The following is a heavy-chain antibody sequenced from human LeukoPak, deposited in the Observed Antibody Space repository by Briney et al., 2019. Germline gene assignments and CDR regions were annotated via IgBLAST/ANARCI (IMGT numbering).Heavy chain of an antibody. V-gene: IGHV3-53*01. Sequence: GGSLRLSCAASGFTVSSNYMSWVRQAPGKGLEWVSVIYSGGSTYYADSVKGRFTISRDNWSMLYLQMNSLRAEDTAVYYCAKDLAYSFDSWGQGTLVTVSS. J-gene: IGHJ4*02. CDR2: IYSGGST. CDR3: AKDLAYSFDS. CDR1: GFTVSSNY.